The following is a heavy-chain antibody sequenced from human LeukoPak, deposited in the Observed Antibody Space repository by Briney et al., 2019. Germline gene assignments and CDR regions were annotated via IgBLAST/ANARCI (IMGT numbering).Heavy chain of an antibody. CDR3: ARGGTMVRGVIITGNNAHALGY. J-gene: IGHJ4*02. CDR2: ISSSSSYI. D-gene: IGHD3-10*01. Sequence: GGSLRLSCAASGFTFSSYSMNWVRQAPGKGLEWVSSISSSSSYIYYADSVKGRFTISRDNAKNSLYLQMNSLRAEDTAVYYCARGGTMVRGVIITGNNAHALGYWGQGTLVTVSS. CDR1: GFTFSSYS. V-gene: IGHV3-21*01.